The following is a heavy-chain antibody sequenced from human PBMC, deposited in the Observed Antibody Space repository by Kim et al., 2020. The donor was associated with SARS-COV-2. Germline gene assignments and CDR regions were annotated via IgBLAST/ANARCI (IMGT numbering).Heavy chain of an antibody. J-gene: IGHJ4*02. V-gene: IGHV3-30*18. CDR2: ISYDGSNK. Sequence: GGSQRLSCAASGFTFSSYGMHWVRQAPGKGLEWVAVISYDGSNKYYADSVKGRFTISRDNSKNTLYLQMNSLRAEDTAVYYCAKDHDSSGYYHFDYWGQGTLVTVSS. D-gene: IGHD3-22*01. CDR1: GFTFSSYG. CDR3: AKDHDSSGYYHFDY.